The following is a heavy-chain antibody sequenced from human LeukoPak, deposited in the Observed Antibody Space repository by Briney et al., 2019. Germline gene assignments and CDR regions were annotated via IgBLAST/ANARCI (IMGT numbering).Heavy chain of an antibody. CDR3: ARAQSAPGVPAANNWFDP. J-gene: IGHJ5*02. CDR2: IYTSGST. Sequence: SQTLSLTCTVSGGSISSGSYYWSWIRQPAGKGLEWIGRIYTSGSTNYNPSLKSRVTISVDTSKNQFSLKLSSVTAADTAVCYCARAQSAPGVPAANNWFDPWGQGTLVTVSS. D-gene: IGHD2-2*01. CDR1: GGSISSGSYY. V-gene: IGHV4-61*02.